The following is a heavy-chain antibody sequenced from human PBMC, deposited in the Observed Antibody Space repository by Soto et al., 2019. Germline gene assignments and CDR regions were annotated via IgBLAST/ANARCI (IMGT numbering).Heavy chain of an antibody. CDR2: ISGAGGST. J-gene: IGHJ5*02. CDR3: AKGGGGWYYQATNSFLPA. D-gene: IGHD1-26*01. CDR1: GFTLTNYA. V-gene: IGHV3-23*01. Sequence: GGSLRLSCAASGFTLTNYAMSWVRQAPGKRLEWVSGISGAGGSTYYADSVEGRFTISRDISKNTLYLQMNSLRAEDTAVYYWAKGGGGWYYQATNSFLPAWGQGTLVTVSS.